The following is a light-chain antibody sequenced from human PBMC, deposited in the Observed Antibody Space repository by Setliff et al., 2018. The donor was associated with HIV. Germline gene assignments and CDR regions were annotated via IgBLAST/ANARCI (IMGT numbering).Light chain of an antibody. Sequence: QSVLTQPASVSGSPGQSITISCTGTSSDVGVYNYVSWYQQHPGKAPKVIIFDVSSRPSGVSDRFSGSKSGNTASLTISGLQAEDEADYYCSSYTISRTLVFGGGTKVTVL. CDR1: SSDVGVYNY. J-gene: IGLJ2*01. CDR3: SSYTISRTLV. CDR2: DVS. V-gene: IGLV2-14*03.